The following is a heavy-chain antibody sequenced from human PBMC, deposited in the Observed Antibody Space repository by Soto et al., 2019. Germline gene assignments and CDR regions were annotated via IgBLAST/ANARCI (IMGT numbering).Heavy chain of an antibody. CDR3: AKPASSSSIYYYYMDV. J-gene: IGHJ6*03. CDR1: GFTFSSYA. D-gene: IGHD6-6*01. CDR2: ISGSGGST. Sequence: GGSLRLSCAASGFTFSSYAMSWVRQAPGKGLEWVSAISGSGGSTYYADSVKGRFTISRDNSKNTLYLQMNSLRAEDTAVYYCAKPASSSSIYYYYMDVWGKGTTVTVSS. V-gene: IGHV3-23*01.